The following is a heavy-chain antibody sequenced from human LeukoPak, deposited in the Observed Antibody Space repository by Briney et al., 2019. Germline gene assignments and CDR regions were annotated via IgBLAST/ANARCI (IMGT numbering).Heavy chain of an antibody. CDR2: ISAYNGNT. CDR1: GYTFTSYG. J-gene: IGHJ6*02. V-gene: IGHV1-18*01. CDR3: ARDLWIVVVPAAFPLGMDV. Sequence: ASVKVSCKASGYTFTSYGISWVRQAPGQGLEWMGWISAYNGNTNYAQKLQGRVTMTTDTSTSTAYMELRSLRSDGTAVYYCARDLWIVVVPAAFPLGMDVWGQGTTVTVSS. D-gene: IGHD2-2*01.